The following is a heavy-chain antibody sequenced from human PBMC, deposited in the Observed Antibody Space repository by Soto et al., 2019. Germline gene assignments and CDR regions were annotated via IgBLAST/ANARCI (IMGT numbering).Heavy chain of an antibody. J-gene: IGHJ5*02. CDR3: ARHPWEYSSSDNWFDP. CDR1: GGSISSYY. CDR2: IYYSGST. Sequence: SETLSLTCTVSGGSISSYYWSWIRQPPGKGLEWIGYIYYSGSTNYNPSLKSRVTISVDTSKNQFSLKLSSVTAADTAVYYCARHPWEYSSSDNWFDPWGQGTLVTVSS. D-gene: IGHD6-6*01. V-gene: IGHV4-59*08.